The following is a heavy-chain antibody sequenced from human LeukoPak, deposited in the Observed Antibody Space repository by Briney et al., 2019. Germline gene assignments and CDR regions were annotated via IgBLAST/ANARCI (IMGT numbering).Heavy chain of an antibody. D-gene: IGHD6-13*01. J-gene: IGHJ4*02. V-gene: IGHV1-2*02. CDR2: INPNSGGT. CDR3: AKGDSSSVPQKGPDY. Sequence: ASVTVSCKSSVYTFTVYYMHWVRQAPGQGGEWMGWINPNSGGTNYAQKFQGRVTMTRDTSISTAYMELSRLRSDDTAVYYCAKGDSSSVPQKGPDYWGQGTLVTVSS. CDR1: VYTFTVYY.